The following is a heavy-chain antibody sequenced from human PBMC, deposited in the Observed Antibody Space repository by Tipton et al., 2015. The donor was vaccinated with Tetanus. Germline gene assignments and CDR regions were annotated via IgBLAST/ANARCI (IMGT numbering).Heavy chain of an antibody. CDR3: ARDPAVLRFLEWLPDWYFAL. CDR1: GDYLSDYY. J-gene: IGHJ2*01. Sequence: GLVKPSETLSLTCGVFGDYLSDYYWTWVRQPPGKGLEWIGEIQRGGSTNYNPSLKSRVSMSLDTSKNQISLRLTSVTAADTAVYYCARDPAVLRFLEWLPDWYFALWGRGTLVTVSS. D-gene: IGHD3-3*01. V-gene: IGHV4-34*01. CDR2: IQRGGST.